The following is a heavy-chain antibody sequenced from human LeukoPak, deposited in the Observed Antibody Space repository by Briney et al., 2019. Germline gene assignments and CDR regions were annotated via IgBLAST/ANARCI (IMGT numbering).Heavy chain of an antibody. J-gene: IGHJ4*02. D-gene: IGHD3-16*01. V-gene: IGHV4-39*07. CDR1: GGSVSSDDYY. Sequence: SETLSLTCTVSGGSVSSDDYYWGWIRQTPGRGLEWIGTITYGGNTYYNPSLKTRVTISIDTSKNQFSLKLTSVSAADTAVYYCARDDRGAYLLLGKSTNYWGQGTLVTVSS. CDR3: ARDDRGAYLLLGKSTNY. CDR2: ITYGGNT.